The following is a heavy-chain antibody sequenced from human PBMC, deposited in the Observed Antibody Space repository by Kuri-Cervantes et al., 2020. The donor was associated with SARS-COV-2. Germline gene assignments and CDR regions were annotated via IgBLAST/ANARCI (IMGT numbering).Heavy chain of an antibody. CDR2: IDPSDSYT. CDR1: GYRFTSYW. Sequence: GGSLRLSCKGCGYRFTSYWISWVRQMPGNGLEWMGRIDPSDSYTNYSPSFQGHVTISADKSISTAYLQWSSLKASDTAIYYCARQGWELFQWSNDFDYWGQGTLVTVSS. CDR3: ARQGWELFQWSNDFDY. J-gene: IGHJ4*02. D-gene: IGHD1-26*01. V-gene: IGHV5-10-1*01.